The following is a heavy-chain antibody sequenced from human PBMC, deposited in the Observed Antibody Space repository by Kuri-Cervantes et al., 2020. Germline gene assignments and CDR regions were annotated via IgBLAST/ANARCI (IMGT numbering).Heavy chain of an antibody. D-gene: IGHD3-10*01. CDR3: AKDKLFDLGITMVFDY. V-gene: IGHV3-30*18. Sequence: GGSLRLSCAASGFTFSSYGMHWVRLAPGKGLEWVAVISYDGSNKYYADSVKGRFTISRDNSKNTLYLQMNSLRAEDTAVYYCAKDKLFDLGITMVFDYWGQGTLVTVSS. J-gene: IGHJ4*02. CDR1: GFTFSSYG. CDR2: ISYDGSNK.